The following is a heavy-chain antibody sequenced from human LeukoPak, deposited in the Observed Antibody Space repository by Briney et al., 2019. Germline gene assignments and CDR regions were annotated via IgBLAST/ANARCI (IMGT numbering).Heavy chain of an antibody. Sequence: SETLSLICTVAGGFISGYYCSSIRLPAGKGPEWIGYIYSSGSTKYNPSLKSRVTMSVDTSKNQVSLKLSSATSADTAIYYCARSSYSPKFLYYFDHWGQGSLVTVSS. D-gene: IGHD5-12*01. CDR1: GGFISGYY. V-gene: IGHV4-4*07. J-gene: IGHJ4*02. CDR2: IYSSGST. CDR3: ARSSYSPKFLYYFDH.